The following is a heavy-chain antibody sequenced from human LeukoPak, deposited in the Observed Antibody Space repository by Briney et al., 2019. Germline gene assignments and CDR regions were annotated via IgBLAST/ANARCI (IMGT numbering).Heavy chain of an antibody. J-gene: IGHJ4*02. CDR1: GFIVSGDF. CDR2: IKQDESEK. CDR3: ARDGDILTGHFNY. V-gene: IGHV3-7*03. D-gene: IGHD3-9*01. Sequence: GGSLRLSCAASGFIVSGDFMSWVRQAPGKGLEWVANIKQDESEKYYVESVKGRFTISRDNAKNSLYLQMNSLRAEDTAVYYCARDGDILTGHFNYWGQGTLVTVSS.